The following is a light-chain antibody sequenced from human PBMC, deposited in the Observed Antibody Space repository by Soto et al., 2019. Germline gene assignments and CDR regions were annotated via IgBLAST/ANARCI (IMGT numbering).Light chain of an antibody. CDR2: EVS. CDR1: SSDVGGYKY. V-gene: IGLV2-14*01. Sequence: QSVLTQPASVSGSPGQSITISCTATSSDVGGYKYVSWYQQYPGKVPKLMIYEVSNRPSGVSNRFSGSQSGNTASLTISGLQAEDEAEYYCTSYTTSRTFVFGNGTKVTVL. CDR3: TSYTTSRTFV. J-gene: IGLJ1*01.